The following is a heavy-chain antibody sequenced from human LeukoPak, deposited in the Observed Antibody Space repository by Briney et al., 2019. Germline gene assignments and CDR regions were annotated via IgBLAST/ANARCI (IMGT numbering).Heavy chain of an antibody. V-gene: IGHV4-34*01. J-gene: IGHJ6*03. CDR2: INHSGST. Sequence: SETPSLTCAVYGGSFSGYYWGWIRQPPGKGLEWIGEINHSGSTNYNPSLKSRVTISVDTSKNQFSLKLSSVTAADTAVYYCARVSAGGFWAQNYYYYMDVWGKGTTVTVSS. CDR1: GGSFSGYY. D-gene: IGHD3-3*01. CDR3: ARVSAGGFWAQNYYYYMDV.